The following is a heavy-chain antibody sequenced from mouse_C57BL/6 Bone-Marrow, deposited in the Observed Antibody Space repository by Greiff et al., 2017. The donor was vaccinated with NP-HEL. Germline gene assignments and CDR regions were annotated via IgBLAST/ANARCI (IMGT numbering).Heavy chain of an antibody. CDR1: GYTFTSYW. J-gene: IGHJ2*01. CDR2: IDPSDSYT. Sequence: QVQLQQPGAELVKPGASVKLSCKASGYTFTSYWMQWVKQRPGQGLEWIGEIDPSDSYTNYIQKFKGQATLTVDTSSSTAYMQLSSLTSEDSAVYYCARCLYYDGSTLYYFDYWGQGTTLTVSA. D-gene: IGHD1-1*01. CDR3: ARCLYYDGSTLYYFDY. V-gene: IGHV1-50*01.